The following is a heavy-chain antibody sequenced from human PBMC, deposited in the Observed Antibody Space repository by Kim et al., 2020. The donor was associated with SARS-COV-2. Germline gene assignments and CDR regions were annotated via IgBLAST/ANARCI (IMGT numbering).Heavy chain of an antibody. CDR2: IYYSGST. V-gene: IGHV4-39*01. J-gene: IGHJ6*02. CDR1: GGSISSSSYY. CDR3: ARRRDFSIELPYYYYYYGMDV. Sequence: SETLSLTCTVSGGSISSSSYYWGWIRQPPGKGLEWIGSIYYSGSTYYNPSLKSRVTISVDTSKNQFSLKLSSVTAADTAVYYCARRRDFSIELPYYYYYYGMDVWGQGATVSVSS. D-gene: IGHD1-7*01.